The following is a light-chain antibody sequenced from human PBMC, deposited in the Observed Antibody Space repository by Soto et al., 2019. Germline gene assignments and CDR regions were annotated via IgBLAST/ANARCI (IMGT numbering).Light chain of an antibody. J-gene: IGKJ1*01. Sequence: DIQMTQSPSTLSASVGDRVTLTCRASQSISNWLAWYQQKPGKAPELLIYDASSLESGVPSRFSGSGSGTEFNLTITSLQHPDFETYYWQQYSSFCQTLRQGTKA. CDR3: QQYSSFCQT. V-gene: IGKV1-5*01. CDR2: DAS. CDR1: QSISNW.